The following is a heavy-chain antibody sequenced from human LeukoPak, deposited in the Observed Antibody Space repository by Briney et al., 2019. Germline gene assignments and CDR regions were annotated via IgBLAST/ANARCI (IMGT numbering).Heavy chain of an antibody. CDR1: GFTFSSYS. CDR3: ARLVGSSSSDYYFDY. Sequence: PGGSLRLSCAASGFTFSSYSINWVRQAPGKGLEWVSSISPSSTYIYYADSVKGRFTISRDNAKNSLNLQMNSLRAEDTAVYYCARLVGSSSSDYYFDYWGQGTLVAVSS. J-gene: IGHJ4*02. V-gene: IGHV3-21*01. D-gene: IGHD6-6*01. CDR2: ISPSSTYI.